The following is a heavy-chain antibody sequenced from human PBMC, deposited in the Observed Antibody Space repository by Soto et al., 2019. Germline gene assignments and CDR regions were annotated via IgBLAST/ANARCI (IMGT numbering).Heavy chain of an antibody. Sequence: SVKVSCKASGGTFSSYAISWVRQAPGQGLEWMGGIIPIFGTANYAQKFQGRVTITADESTSTAYMELSSLRSEDTAVYYCARGPYYYGSGSYYFDYWGQGTLVTVSS. V-gene: IGHV1-69*13. D-gene: IGHD3-10*01. J-gene: IGHJ4*02. CDR1: GGTFSSYA. CDR3: ARGPYYYGSGSYYFDY. CDR2: IIPIFGTA.